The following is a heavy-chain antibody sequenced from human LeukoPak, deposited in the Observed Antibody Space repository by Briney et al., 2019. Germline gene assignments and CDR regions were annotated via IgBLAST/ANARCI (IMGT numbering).Heavy chain of an antibody. J-gene: IGHJ3*02. Sequence: GGSLRLSCAASGFNFSSYAMHWVRQAPGEGLEWVGLISYGGIDKSYADSVKGQFTISRDSSKRTLYLQMNSLRAEDTAMYYCARESWSDSVAFDIWGLGTMVIVSS. V-gene: IGHV3-30*04. CDR2: ISYGGIDK. D-gene: IGHD3-3*01. CDR1: GFNFSSYA. CDR3: ARESWSDSVAFDI.